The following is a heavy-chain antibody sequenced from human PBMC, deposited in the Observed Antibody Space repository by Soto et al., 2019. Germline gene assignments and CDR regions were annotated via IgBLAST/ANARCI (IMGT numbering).Heavy chain of an antibody. CDR3: ARLGRPTAPGVVSPFDY. Sequence: QVQLVQSGAEVKKPGSSVKVSCKASGGTFSSYAISWVRQAPGQGLEWMGGIIPLFGTANYAQKFQGRVTITADESTSTACMELSGLRSEVTAVYYCARLGRPTAPGVVSPFDYWGQGTLVTVSS. J-gene: IGHJ4*02. CDR2: IIPLFGTA. D-gene: IGHD3-3*01. V-gene: IGHV1-69*01. CDR1: GGTFSSYA.